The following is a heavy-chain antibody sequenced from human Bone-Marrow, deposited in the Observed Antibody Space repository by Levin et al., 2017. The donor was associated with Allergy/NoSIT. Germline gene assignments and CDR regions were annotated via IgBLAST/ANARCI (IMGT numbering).Heavy chain of an antibody. CDR1: SGSMGNYY. J-gene: IGHJ4*02. Sequence: SQTLSLTCSVSSGSMGNYYWSWIRQPAGKGLEWIGRIFSSGTTNYAPSLESRVIMSLDTSKNQFSLTLMSVTAAHTGVYFCARTSCGIDCSFAYWGQGSLVTVSS. CDR2: IFSSGTT. CDR3: ARTSCGIDCSFAY. D-gene: IGHD2-21*02. V-gene: IGHV4-4*07.